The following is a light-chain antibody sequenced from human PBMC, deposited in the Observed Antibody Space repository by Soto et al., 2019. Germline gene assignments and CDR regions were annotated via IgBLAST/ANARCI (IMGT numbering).Light chain of an antibody. CDR2: GVF. J-gene: IGKJ5*01. Sequence: VLAGSQVTLCASSGERAYLSCGASQSLYNNYLAWQQQKPGQAPRLLIYGVFSRATDIPVWFSGSGSGTDLTLIIILLVSGDSALYCCLQFVTSITSAPGTLLEIK. CDR1: QSLYNNY. V-gene: IGKV3-20*01. CDR3: LQFVTSIT.